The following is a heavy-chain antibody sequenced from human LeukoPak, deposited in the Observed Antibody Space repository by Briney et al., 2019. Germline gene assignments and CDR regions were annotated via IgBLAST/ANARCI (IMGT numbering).Heavy chain of an antibody. CDR1: GGSFSGYY. CDR2: INHSGST. J-gene: IGHJ4*02. D-gene: IGHD3-10*01. Sequence: KPSETLSLTCAVYGGSFSGYYWSWIRQPPGKGLEWIGEINHSGSTNYNPSLKSRVTISVDTSKNQFSLKLSSVTAADTAVYYCAGYGSGEGDYYFDYWGQGTLVTVSS. V-gene: IGHV4-34*01. CDR3: AGYGSGEGDYYFDY.